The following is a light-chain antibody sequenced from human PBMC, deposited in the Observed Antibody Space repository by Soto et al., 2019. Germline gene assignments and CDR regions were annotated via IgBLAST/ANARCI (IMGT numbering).Light chain of an antibody. J-gene: IGKJ4*01. V-gene: IGKV1-5*01. Sequence: DIQMTQSPSTLSASIGDRVTITCRASQSITTFLAWYQQKPGKAPQILIYDASKLEPGVPSRLSGGRSATEFTLTISSLQPDDFETYYCQQYSTYPLNFGGGPKVDI. CDR3: QQYSTYPLN. CDR2: DAS. CDR1: QSITTF.